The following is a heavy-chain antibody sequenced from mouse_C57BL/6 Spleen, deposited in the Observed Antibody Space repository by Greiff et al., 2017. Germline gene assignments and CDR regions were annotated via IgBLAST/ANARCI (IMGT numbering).Heavy chain of an antibody. Sequence: QVQLQQPGAELVKPGASVKLSCKASGYTFTSYWMHWVKQRPGRGLEWIGRIDPNSGGTKYNEKFKSKATLTVDKPSSTAYMQLSSLTSEDVAVYYFARSGGGNGYFFDYWGQGTTLTVSS. D-gene: IGHD2-2*01. CDR2: IDPNSGGT. CDR1: GYTFTSYW. V-gene: IGHV1-72*01. CDR3: ARSGGGNGYFFDY. J-gene: IGHJ2*01.